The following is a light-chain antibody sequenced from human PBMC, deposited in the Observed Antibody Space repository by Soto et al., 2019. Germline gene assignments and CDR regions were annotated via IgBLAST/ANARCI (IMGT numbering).Light chain of an antibody. CDR1: SNDIGSYNL. J-gene: IGLJ2*01. V-gene: IGLV2-23*01. Sequence: QSALTQPASVSGSPGQSITISCTGTSNDIGSYNLVSWYQHHPGKAPSLIIYEGSKRPSGVSNRFSGSKSGNTASLTISGLQAEDEADYYCCSYAGSRTYVIFGGGTKLTVL. CDR2: EGS. CDR3: CSYAGSRTYVI.